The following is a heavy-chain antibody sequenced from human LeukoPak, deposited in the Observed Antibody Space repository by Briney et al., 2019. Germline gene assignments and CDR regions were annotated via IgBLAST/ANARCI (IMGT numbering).Heavy chain of an antibody. CDR3: ARAPPGYYYYYYMDV. CDR1: GFTFSSYW. CDR2: IYSGGST. V-gene: IGHV3-53*01. Sequence: PGGSLRLSCAASGFTFSSYWMSWVRQAPGKGLEWVSVIYSGGSTYYADSVKGRFTISRDNSKNTLYLQMNSLRAEDTAVYYCARAPPGYYYYYYMDVWGKGTTVTISS. J-gene: IGHJ6*03.